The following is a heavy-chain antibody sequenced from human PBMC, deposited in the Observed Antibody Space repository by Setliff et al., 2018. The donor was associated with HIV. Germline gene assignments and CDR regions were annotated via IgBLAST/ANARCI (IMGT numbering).Heavy chain of an antibody. J-gene: IGHJ4*02. CDR3: VKDVVKFWSGSGALDF. D-gene: IGHD3-3*01. CDR2: IKEDGSEK. V-gene: IGHV3-7*01. CDR1: RFTLSSYW. Sequence: GGSLRLSCAASRFTLSSYWMSWARQAPGKGLEWVANIKEDGSEKYYADSVKGRFNILRDDSKKTVDLQMNSLRADDTAVYYCVKDVVKFWSGSGALDFWGPGTLVTVSS.